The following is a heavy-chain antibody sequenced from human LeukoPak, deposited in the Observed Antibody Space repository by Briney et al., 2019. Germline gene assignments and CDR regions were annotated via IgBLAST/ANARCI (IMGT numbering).Heavy chain of an antibody. J-gene: IGHJ4*02. D-gene: IGHD6-6*01. CDR3: TSYTYSSSYLVDY. CDR1: GFTFSGSA. Sequence: GGSLRLSCAASGFTFSGSAMHWVRQASGKGLEWVGRIRSKANSYAAAYAASVKGRFTISRDDSKNTAYLQMNSLKTEDTAVYYCTSYTYSSSYLVDYWGQGTLVTVSS. V-gene: IGHV3-73*01. CDR2: IRSKANSYAA.